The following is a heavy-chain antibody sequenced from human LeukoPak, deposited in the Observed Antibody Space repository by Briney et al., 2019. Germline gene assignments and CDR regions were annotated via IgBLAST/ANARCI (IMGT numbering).Heavy chain of an antibody. Sequence: GGSLRLSCAASGFTFSSYSMNWVRQAPGKGLEWVSSISSSSSCIYYADSVKGRFTISRDNAKNSLYLQMNSLRAEDTAVYYCARDYYDSSGYEDAFDIWGQGTMVTVSS. CDR2: ISSSSSCI. CDR3: ARDYYDSSGYEDAFDI. D-gene: IGHD3-22*01. CDR1: GFTFSSYS. J-gene: IGHJ3*02. V-gene: IGHV3-21*01.